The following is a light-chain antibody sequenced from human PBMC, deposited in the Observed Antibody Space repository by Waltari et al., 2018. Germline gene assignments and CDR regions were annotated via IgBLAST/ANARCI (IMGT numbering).Light chain of an antibody. Sequence: DIQMTQSPSSLSTSVGDRVTITCWASQGISNSLAWYQQKPGKIPKLLIYTASTLQSGVPSRFSGSGSGTDFTLTISSLQPEDVATYYCQQYNSAPITFGPGTRLEIE. CDR1: QGISNS. V-gene: IGKV1-27*01. CDR3: QQYNSAPIT. CDR2: TAS. J-gene: IGKJ5*01.